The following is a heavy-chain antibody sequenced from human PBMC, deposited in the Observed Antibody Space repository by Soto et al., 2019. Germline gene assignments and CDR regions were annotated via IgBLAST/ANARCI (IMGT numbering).Heavy chain of an antibody. D-gene: IGHD6-13*01. CDR2: IVVGSGNT. CDR1: GFTFTSSA. CDR3: AADLGGSSWYIDY. Sequence: SVKVSCKASGFTFTSSAVQWVRQARGQRLEWIGWIVVGSGNTNYAQKFQERVTITRDMSTSTAYMELSSLRSEDTAVYYCAADLGGSSWYIDYWGQGTLVTVSS. V-gene: IGHV1-58*01. J-gene: IGHJ4*02.